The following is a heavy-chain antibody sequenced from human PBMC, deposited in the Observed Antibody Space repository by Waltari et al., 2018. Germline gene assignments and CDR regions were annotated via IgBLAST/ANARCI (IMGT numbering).Heavy chain of an antibody. J-gene: IGHJ3*02. Sequence: QLQLQESGPGLVQPSETLSLTCTVSGDSMSSSNFYWAWIRQPPGKGLEWIASIYYSGTTHYNPSLKSRVTIFDDTSKNQFSLMMTSVTAADTAVYYCARAIKVAGILWPDGFDMWGQGTMVTVSS. V-gene: IGHV4-39*01. CDR2: IYYSGTT. D-gene: IGHD2-21*01. CDR1: GDSMSSSNFY. CDR3: ARAIKVAGILWPDGFDM.